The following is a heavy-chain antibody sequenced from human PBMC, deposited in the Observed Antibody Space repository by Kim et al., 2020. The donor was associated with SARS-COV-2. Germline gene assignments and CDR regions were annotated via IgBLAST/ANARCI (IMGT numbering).Heavy chain of an antibody. D-gene: IGHD2-15*01. Sequence: GGSLRLSCAASGFTFSSYAMSWVRQAPGKGLEWVSAISGSGGSTYYADSVKGRFTISRDNSKNTLYLQMNSLRAEDTAVYYCAKEGCSGGSCPYYYYGMDVWGQGTTVTVSS. CDR2: ISGSGGST. J-gene: IGHJ6*02. CDR1: GFTFSSYA. CDR3: AKEGCSGGSCPYYYYGMDV. V-gene: IGHV3-23*01.